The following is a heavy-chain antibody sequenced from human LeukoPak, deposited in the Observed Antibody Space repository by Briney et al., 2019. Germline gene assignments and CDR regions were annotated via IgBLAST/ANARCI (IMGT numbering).Heavy chain of an antibody. D-gene: IGHD3-22*01. CDR1: GGSISSGGYS. CDR3: ARDSRQYYYDSSGYSPVGMDV. V-gene: IGHV4-31*03. Sequence: SETLSLTCTVSGGSISSGGYSWSWIRQHPGRGLEWIGYIYYSGSTYYNPSLKSRVTISVDTSKNQFSLKLSSVTAADTAVYYCARDSRQYYYDSSGYSPVGMDVWGQGTTVTVSS. J-gene: IGHJ6*02. CDR2: IYYSGST.